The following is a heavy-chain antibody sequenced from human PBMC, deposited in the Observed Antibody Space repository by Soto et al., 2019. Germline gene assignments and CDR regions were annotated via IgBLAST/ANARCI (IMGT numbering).Heavy chain of an antibody. CDR3: AREGSSGYYDSSGYYYDAYYYGMDV. V-gene: IGHV4-39*07. J-gene: IGHJ6*02. CDR2: IYYSGST. Sequence: SETLSLTCTVSGGSISSSSYYWGWIRQPPGKGLEWIGSIYYSGSTYDNPSLKSRVTISVDTSKNQFSLKLSSVTAADTAVYYCAREGSSGYYDSSGYYYDAYYYGMDVWSQGTTVTVSS. D-gene: IGHD3-22*01. CDR1: GGSISSSSYY.